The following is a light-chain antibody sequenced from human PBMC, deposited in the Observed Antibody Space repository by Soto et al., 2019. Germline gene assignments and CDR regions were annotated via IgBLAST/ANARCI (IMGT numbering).Light chain of an antibody. Sequence: EIVLTQSPGTLSLSPGERATLSCRASQIVSSDYLAWYQQKPGQAPRLLIYGVSSRATGIPDRFSGSGSGTDFTLTISSPEPEDFAVYFCKQYAQRTFGQGTKLEIK. J-gene: IGKJ2*01. CDR2: GVS. CDR3: KQYAQRT. CDR1: QIVSSDY. V-gene: IGKV3-20*01.